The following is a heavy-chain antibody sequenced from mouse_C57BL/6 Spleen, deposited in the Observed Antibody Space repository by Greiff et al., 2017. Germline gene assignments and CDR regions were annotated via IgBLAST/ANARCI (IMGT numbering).Heavy chain of an antibody. CDR1: GYTFTDYN. CDR2: INPNNGGT. Sequence: VQLQQSGPELVKPGASVKIPCKASGYTFTDYNMDWVKQSHGKSLEWIGDINPNNGGTIYNQKFKGKATLTVDKSSSTAYMELRSLTSEDTAVYYCARSSYYGSSYDYAMDYWGQGTSVTVSS. CDR3: ARSSYYGSSYDYAMDY. D-gene: IGHD1-1*01. J-gene: IGHJ4*01. V-gene: IGHV1-18*01.